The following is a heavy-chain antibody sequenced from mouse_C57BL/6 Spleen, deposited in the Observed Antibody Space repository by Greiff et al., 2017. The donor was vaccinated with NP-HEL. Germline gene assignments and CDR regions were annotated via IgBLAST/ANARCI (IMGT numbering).Heavy chain of an antibody. CDR3: ARGGGSSYAYWYFDV. D-gene: IGHD1-1*01. V-gene: IGHV1-81*01. CDR2: IYPRSGNT. J-gene: IGHJ1*03. Sequence: VQLQQSGAELARPGASVKLSCKASGYTFTSYGISWVKQRTGQGLEWIGEIYPRSGNTYYNEKFKGKATLTADKSSSTAYMELRSLTSEDSAVYFWARGGGSSYAYWYFDVWGTGTTVTVSS. CDR1: GYTFTSYG.